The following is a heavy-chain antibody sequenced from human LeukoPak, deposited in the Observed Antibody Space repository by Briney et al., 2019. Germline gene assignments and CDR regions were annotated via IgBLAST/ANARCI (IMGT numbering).Heavy chain of an antibody. CDR3: ARVVGATERYFDY. CDR1: GGSISSYY. Sequence: SETLSLTCTVSGGSISSYYWRWIRQPAGKGLERIGRIYTSGSTNYNPSLKSRATISVDKSKNQFSLKLSSVTAADTAVYYCARVVGATERYFDYWGQGTLVTVSS. V-gene: IGHV4-4*07. J-gene: IGHJ4*02. D-gene: IGHD1-26*01. CDR2: IYTSGST.